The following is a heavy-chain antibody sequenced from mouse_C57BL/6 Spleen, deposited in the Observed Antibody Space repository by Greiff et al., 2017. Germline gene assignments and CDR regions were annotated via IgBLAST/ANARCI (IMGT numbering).Heavy chain of an antibody. V-gene: IGHV5-17*01. Sequence: EVQGVESGGGLVKPGGSLKLSCAASGFTFSDYGMHWVRQAPEKGLEWVAYISSGSSNIYYADTVQGRFTISRDNAKNTLFLQMTSLRSEDTAMYYCARPTGALYYFDYWGQGTTLTVSS. CDR1: GFTFSDYG. D-gene: IGHD4-1*02. CDR3: ARPTGALYYFDY. J-gene: IGHJ2*01. CDR2: ISSGSSNI.